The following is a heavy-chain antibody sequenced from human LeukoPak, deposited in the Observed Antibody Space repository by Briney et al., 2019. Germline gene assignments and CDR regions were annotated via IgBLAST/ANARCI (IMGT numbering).Heavy chain of an antibody. J-gene: IGHJ3*02. V-gene: IGHV3-7*04. CDR3: ARDSSGYSYPDAFDI. CDR1: GFTLSSYW. D-gene: IGHD3-22*01. Sequence: PGGSLRLSCAASGFTLSSYWMSWVRPAPGKGLEWVANIKQDGSKKYYVDSVKGRFTISRDNAKNSLYLQMNSLRAEDTAVYYCARDSSGYSYPDAFDIWGQGTMVTVSS. CDR2: IKQDGSKK.